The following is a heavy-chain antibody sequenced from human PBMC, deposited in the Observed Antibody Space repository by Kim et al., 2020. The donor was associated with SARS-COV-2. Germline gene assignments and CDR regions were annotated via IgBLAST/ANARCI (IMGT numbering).Heavy chain of an antibody. CDR3: ARRSWAYGGFDY. D-gene: IGHD2-21*01. Sequence: RYSPSFQGQVNISADKSISTAYLQWSSLKASDTAMYYCARRSWAYGGFDYWGQGTLVTVSS. V-gene: IGHV5-51*01. J-gene: IGHJ4*02.